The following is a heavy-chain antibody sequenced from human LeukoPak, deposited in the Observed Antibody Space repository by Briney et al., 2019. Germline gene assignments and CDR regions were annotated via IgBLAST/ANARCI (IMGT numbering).Heavy chain of an antibody. D-gene: IGHD1-14*01. V-gene: IGHV4-34*01. CDR3: ARHRNRRRGFFRGFREKSCYAP. CDR1: GGSFSGYY. Sequence: SETLSLTCAVYGGSFSGYYWSWIRQPPGKGLEWIGEINHSGSTNYNPSLKSRVTISVDTSKNQFSLKLSSVTAADTAVYYCARHRNRRRGFFRGFREKSCYAPRGKGPLVTVSS. CDR2: INHSGST. J-gene: IGHJ4*02.